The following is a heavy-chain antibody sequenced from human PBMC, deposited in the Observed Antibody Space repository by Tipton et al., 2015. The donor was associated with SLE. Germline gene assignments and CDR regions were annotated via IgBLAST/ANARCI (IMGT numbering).Heavy chain of an antibody. J-gene: IGHJ3*01. Sequence: SLRLSCVASGFSLNGFWIHWVRQSPVKGLVWVARIRGDGSITGYADFVKGRFTVSRDYAQDTLYLQMNSLRAEDTAVYYCARGGSGWYEGDGFDVWGQGTMVRVSS. D-gene: IGHD6-19*01. V-gene: IGHV3-74*01. CDR1: GFSLNGFW. CDR2: IRGDGSIT. CDR3: ARGGSGWYEGDGFDV.